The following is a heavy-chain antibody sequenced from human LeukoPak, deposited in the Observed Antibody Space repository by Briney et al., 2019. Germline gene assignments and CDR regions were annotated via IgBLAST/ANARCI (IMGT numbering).Heavy chain of an antibody. CDR2: IYYSGST. V-gene: IGHV4-30-4*08. Sequence: PSETLSLTCTVSGGSISSGDYYWSWIRQPPGKGLEWIGYIYYSGSTYYNPSLKSRFTISVDTSKNQFSLKLSSVTAADTAVYYCARVHDFNWFDPWGQGTLVTVSS. D-gene: IGHD3-3*01. CDR1: GGSISSGDYY. CDR3: ARVHDFNWFDP. J-gene: IGHJ5*02.